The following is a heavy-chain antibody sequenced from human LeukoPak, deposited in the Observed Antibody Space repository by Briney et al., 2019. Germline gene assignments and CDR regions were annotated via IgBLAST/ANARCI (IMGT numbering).Heavy chain of an antibody. CDR3: ARDLRRMVTTQPGDPYDWFDP. Sequence: SVKVSCKASGGTFSSYAISWVRQAPGQGLEWMGGIIPIFGTANYAQKFQGRVTITADESTSTAYMELSSLRSEDTAVYYCARDLRRMVTTQPGDPYDWFDPWGQGTLVTVSS. V-gene: IGHV1-69*13. D-gene: IGHD4-17*01. CDR1: GGTFSSYA. J-gene: IGHJ5*02. CDR2: IIPIFGTA.